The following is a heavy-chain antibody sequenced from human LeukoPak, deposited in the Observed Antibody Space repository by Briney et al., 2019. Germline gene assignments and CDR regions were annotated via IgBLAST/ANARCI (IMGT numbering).Heavy chain of an antibody. CDR1: GFTFSNYA. Sequence: PGGSLRLSCVVSGFTFSNYAMNWIRQAPGKGLEWVSGIGGSGGDTYNADSVKGRFTISRDNSKNTLYLQMNSLRAEDTAVYYCAKDLSGSSHFDPWGQGTLVTVSS. J-gene: IGHJ5*02. CDR2: IGGSGGDT. CDR3: AKDLSGSSHFDP. V-gene: IGHV3-23*01. D-gene: IGHD1-26*01.